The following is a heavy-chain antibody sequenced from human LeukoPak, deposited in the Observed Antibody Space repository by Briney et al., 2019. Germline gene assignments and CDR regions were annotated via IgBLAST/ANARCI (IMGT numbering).Heavy chain of an antibody. CDR1: GGSISSGGYY. CDR2: SSSSGSTI. Sequence: PSETLSLTCTVSGGSISSGGYYWSWIRQAPGKGLEWVSYSSSSGSTIYYADSVKGRFAISRDNAKNSLYLQMNSLRAEDTAVYYCARRRDFIDYWGQGTLVTVSS. D-gene: IGHD3/OR15-3a*01. CDR3: ARRRDFIDY. J-gene: IGHJ4*02. V-gene: IGHV3-11*01.